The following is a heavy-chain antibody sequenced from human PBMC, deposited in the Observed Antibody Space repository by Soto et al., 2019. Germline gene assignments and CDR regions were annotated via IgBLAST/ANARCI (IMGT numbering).Heavy chain of an antibody. J-gene: IGHJ4*02. D-gene: IGHD1-26*01. CDR1: GGSISSYY. V-gene: IGHV4-59*01. Sequence: SETLSLTCTVSGGSISSYYWSWIRQPPGKGLEWIGYIYYSGSTNYNPSLKSRVTISVDTSKNQFSLKLSSVTAADTAVYYCASVNSGSYSGSFDYWGQGTLVTVSS. CDR3: ASVNSGSYSGSFDY. CDR2: IYYSGST.